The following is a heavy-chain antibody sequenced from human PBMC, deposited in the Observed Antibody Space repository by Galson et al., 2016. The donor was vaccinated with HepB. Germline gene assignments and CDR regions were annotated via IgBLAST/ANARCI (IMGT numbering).Heavy chain of an antibody. CDR1: GYTFTSYA. V-gene: IGHV1-3*01. CDR2: INAGNGNT. Sequence: SVKVSCKASGYTFTSYAMHWVRQAPGQRFEWMGWINAGNGNTKYSQKFQGRVTITRDTSASTAYMELSSLRSEDTAVYYCASYSSASYRSIDYWGQGTLVTVSS. D-gene: IGHD6-19*01. CDR3: ASYSSASYRSIDY. J-gene: IGHJ4*02.